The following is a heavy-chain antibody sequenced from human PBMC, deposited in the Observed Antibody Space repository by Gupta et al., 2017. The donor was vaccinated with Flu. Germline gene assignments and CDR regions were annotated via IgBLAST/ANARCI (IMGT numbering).Heavy chain of an antibody. CDR3: AGGVGYAAFDF. Sequence: LQLQGSGPGLVKRPDTLSPTCTVSGGSISTSNYYWALIRQPRGKGLEWIGTIYYSGTTYYNPSLRSRATMSLDTSRNQFSLKVRSVTAADTAVYYCAGGVGYAAFDFWGQGSLVTVSS. D-gene: IGHD2-2*01. CDR1: GGSISTSNYY. J-gene: IGHJ4*02. V-gene: IGHV4-39*01. CDR2: IYYSGTT.